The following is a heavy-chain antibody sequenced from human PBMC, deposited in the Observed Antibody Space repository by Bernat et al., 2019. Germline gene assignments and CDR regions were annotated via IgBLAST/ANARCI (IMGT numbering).Heavy chain of an antibody. Sequence: EVQLLESGGGLVQPGGSLRLSCAASGFTFSSYAMSWVGQAPGKGLGWVSAISGSGGSTYYADSVKGRFTISGDNSKNTLYLQMNSLRAEDTAVYYCAKDLARYSSSSYAFDIWGQGTMVTVSS. V-gene: IGHV3-23*01. J-gene: IGHJ3*02. CDR2: ISGSGGST. D-gene: IGHD6-6*01. CDR1: GFTFSSYA. CDR3: AKDLARYSSSSYAFDI.